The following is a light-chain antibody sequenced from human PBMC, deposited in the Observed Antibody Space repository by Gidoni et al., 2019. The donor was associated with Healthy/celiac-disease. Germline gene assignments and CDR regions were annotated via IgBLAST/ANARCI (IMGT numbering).Light chain of an antibody. J-gene: IGKJ3*01. CDR1: QSVSSY. V-gene: IGKV3-11*01. CDR2: DAS. CDR3: QQRSNWPPLFT. Sequence: EIVLTQSPATLSLSPAEGATLSCSASQSVSSYLAWYQQKPGQAPRLLIYDASNRATGIPARFSGSGSGTDFTLTISSLEPEDFAVYYCQQRSNWPPLFTFGPXTKVDIK.